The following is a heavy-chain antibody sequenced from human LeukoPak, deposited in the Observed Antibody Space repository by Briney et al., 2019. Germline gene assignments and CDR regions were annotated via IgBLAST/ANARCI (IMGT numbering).Heavy chain of an antibody. Sequence: GGSLRLSCTASGFTFGDYAMSWFRQAPGKGLEWVGFIRSKAYGGTTEYAASVKGRFTISRDDSKSIAYLQMNSLKTEDTAVYYCTRDITIPHYYMDVWGKGTTVTVSS. CDR3: TRDITIPHYYMDV. D-gene: IGHD3-3*01. CDR1: GFTFGDYA. V-gene: IGHV3-49*03. J-gene: IGHJ6*03. CDR2: IRSKAYGGTT.